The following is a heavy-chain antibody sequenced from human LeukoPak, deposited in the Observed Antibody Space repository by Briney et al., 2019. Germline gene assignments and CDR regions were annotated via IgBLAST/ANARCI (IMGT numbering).Heavy chain of an antibody. CDR2: ISSSSSYI. CDR3: ARAEKVVSSYYYDSSGYY. D-gene: IGHD3-22*01. CDR1: GFTFSSYS. V-gene: IGHV3-21*01. J-gene: IGHJ4*02. Sequence: KPGGSLGLSCAASGFTFSSYSMNWVRQAPGKGLEWVSSISSSSSYIYYADSVKGRFTISRDNAKNSLYLQMNSLRAEDTAVYYCARAEKVVSSYYYDSSGYYWGQGTLVTVSS.